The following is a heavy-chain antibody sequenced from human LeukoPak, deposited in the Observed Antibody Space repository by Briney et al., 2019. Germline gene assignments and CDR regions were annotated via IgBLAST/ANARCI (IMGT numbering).Heavy chain of an antibody. Sequence: LETLSLTCTVSGGSISSGSYYWSWIRQPPGKGLEWIGYIYYSGSTNYNPSLKSRATISVDTSKNQFSLKLSSVTAADTAVYYCARGDYKGNWFDPWGQGTLVTVSP. V-gene: IGHV4-61*01. CDR2: IYYSGST. CDR3: ARGDYKGNWFDP. CDR1: GGSISSGSYY. J-gene: IGHJ5*02. D-gene: IGHD4-11*01.